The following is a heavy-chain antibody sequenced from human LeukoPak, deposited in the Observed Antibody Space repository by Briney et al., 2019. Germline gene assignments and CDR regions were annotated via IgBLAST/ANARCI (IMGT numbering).Heavy chain of an antibody. CDR1: GGSISSYY. Sequence: SETLSLTCNVSGGSISSYYWSWIRQPPGKGLEWIGYMYYSGNTNYNPSLKSRVTTSVDSSKNQFSLKLSSVTAADTAVYYCARHTLVGARNAFDIWGQGTMVTVSP. J-gene: IGHJ3*02. CDR3: ARHTLVGARNAFDI. D-gene: IGHD1-26*01. CDR2: MYYSGNT. V-gene: IGHV4-59*08.